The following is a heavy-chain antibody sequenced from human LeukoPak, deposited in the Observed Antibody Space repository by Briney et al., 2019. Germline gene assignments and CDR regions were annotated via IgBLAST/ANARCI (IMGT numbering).Heavy chain of an antibody. CDR1: GGSFSGYY. J-gene: IGHJ4*02. CDR2: INHVGAT. CDR3: VREIGYSYETRD. D-gene: IGHD5-18*01. Sequence: SETLSLTCAVYGGSFSGYYWSWIRQPPEKGLEWIGEINHVGATNYNPSLKSRVTISVDTSKNQFSLKVSSVTAADTAVYYCVREIGYSYETRDWGQGTLVTVSS. V-gene: IGHV4-34*01.